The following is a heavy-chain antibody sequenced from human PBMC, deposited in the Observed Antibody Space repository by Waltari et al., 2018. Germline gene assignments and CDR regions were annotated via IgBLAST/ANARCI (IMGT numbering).Heavy chain of an antibody. Sequence: EVQLVESGGGLIQPGGSLRLSCAASGFTVSSNYMSWVRQAPGKGLEWVSVIYSGGSTYYADSVKGRFTISRDNSKNTLYLQMNSLRAEDTAVYYCARGDYGDYLALGYWGQGTLVTVSS. CDR3: ARGDYGDYLALGY. CDR1: GFTVSSNY. D-gene: IGHD4-17*01. J-gene: IGHJ4*02. V-gene: IGHV3-53*01. CDR2: IYSGGST.